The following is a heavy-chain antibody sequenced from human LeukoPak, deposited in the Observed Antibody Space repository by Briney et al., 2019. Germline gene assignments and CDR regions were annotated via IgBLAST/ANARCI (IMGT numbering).Heavy chain of an antibody. V-gene: IGHV1-69*05. CDR1: GGTFSSYA. Sequence: ASVKVSCKASGGTFSSYAISWVRQAPGQGLEWMGGIIPIFGTANYAQKFQGRVTITTDESTSTAYMELSSLRSEDTAVYYCARGVWGSYPRGDAFDIWGQGTMVTVSS. J-gene: IGHJ3*02. CDR3: ARGVWGSYPRGDAFDI. D-gene: IGHD3-16*02. CDR2: IIPIFGTA.